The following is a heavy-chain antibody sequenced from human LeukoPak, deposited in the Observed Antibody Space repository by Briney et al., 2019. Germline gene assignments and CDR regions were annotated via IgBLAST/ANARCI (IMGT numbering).Heavy chain of an antibody. CDR2: NYHSGST. D-gene: IGHD3-22*01. CDR1: GYSISSGYY. CDR3: ARGTGTMIVVAGYFDL. J-gene: IGHJ2*01. Sequence: PSETLSLTCTVSGYSISSGYYWGWIRQPPGKGLEWIGSNYHSGSTYYNPSLKSRVTISVDTSKNQFSLKLSSVTAADTAVYYCARGTGTMIVVAGYFDLWGRGTLVTVSS. V-gene: IGHV4-38-2*02.